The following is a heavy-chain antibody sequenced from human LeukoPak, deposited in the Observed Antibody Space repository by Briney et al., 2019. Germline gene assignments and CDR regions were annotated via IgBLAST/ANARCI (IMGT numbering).Heavy chain of an antibody. J-gene: IGHJ4*02. Sequence: GSVKDSCKASGYTFTDYHLHWVRPAPGQGLEWMGWVNPNSGRKNYRKKCQGRVTMTKNTSNNTAYMEQSKLTTDEPAVYYCARYDHSDYWGQGTLVTVCS. CDR1: GYTFTDYH. D-gene: IGHD3-3*01. V-gene: IGHV1-2*02. CDR2: VNPNSGRK. CDR3: ARYDHSDY.